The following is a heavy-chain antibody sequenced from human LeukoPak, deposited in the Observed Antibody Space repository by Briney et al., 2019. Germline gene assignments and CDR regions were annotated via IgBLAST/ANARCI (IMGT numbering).Heavy chain of an antibody. V-gene: IGHV1-69*13. D-gene: IGHD1-26*01. CDR3: ARVVPIVGATWGRKALDAFDI. Sequence: SVKVSCKASGYTFTSYAMHWVRQAPGQRLEWMGGIIPIFGTANYAQKFQGRVTITADESTSTAYMELSSLRSEDTAVYYCARVVPIVGATWGRKALDAFDIWGQGTMVTVSS. J-gene: IGHJ3*02. CDR1: GYTFTSYA. CDR2: IIPIFGTA.